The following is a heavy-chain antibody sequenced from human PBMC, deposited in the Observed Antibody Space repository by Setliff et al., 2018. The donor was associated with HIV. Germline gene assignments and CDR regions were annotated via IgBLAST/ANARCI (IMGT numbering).Heavy chain of an antibody. CDR1: GGSFTDYY. Sequence: ETLSLTCAVYGGSFTDYYWSWIRQPPGKGLEWIGEINHSGSTNYKPSFKSRVTMAVDTSKNQFSLKLSSVTAADPAVYYWVRDRALRFSQSPSLQYFDVWGQGILVTVSS. V-gene: IGHV4-34*01. D-gene: IGHD6-19*01. CDR3: VRDRALRFSQSPSLQYFDV. J-gene: IGHJ4*01. CDR2: INHSGST.